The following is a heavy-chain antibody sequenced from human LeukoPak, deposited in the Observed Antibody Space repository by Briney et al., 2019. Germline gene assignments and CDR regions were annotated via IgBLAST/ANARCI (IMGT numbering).Heavy chain of an antibody. J-gene: IGHJ4*02. CDR2: ITYDETNK. V-gene: IGHV3-30*18. CDR1: GFTFSNSG. D-gene: IGHD3-22*01. CDR3: AKDPGSSGYRHLDY. Sequence: PGGSLRLSCVASGFTFSNSGMHWVRQTPGKGLEWVAVITYDETNKNYADSVKGRFTISRDNSNNTLYLQVSSLRAEDTAVYYCAKDPGSSGYRHLDYWGQGTLVTVSS.